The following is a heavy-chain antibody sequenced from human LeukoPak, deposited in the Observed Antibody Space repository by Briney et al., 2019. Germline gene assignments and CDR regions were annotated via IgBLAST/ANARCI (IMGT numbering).Heavy chain of an antibody. V-gene: IGHV5-10-1*01. D-gene: IGHD1-1*01. J-gene: IGHJ4*02. CDR1: RYSFTKYW. CDR2: IDPSDSYT. Sequence: GESLKISYKGSRYSFTKYWIAWVRQMPGKGLEWMGRIDPSDSYTNYSPSFQGHVTISADKSISTAYLQWSSLKASDTAMYYCESPRTGTLLREAVPNDYWGQGTLVTVSS. CDR3: ESPRTGTLLREAVPNDY.